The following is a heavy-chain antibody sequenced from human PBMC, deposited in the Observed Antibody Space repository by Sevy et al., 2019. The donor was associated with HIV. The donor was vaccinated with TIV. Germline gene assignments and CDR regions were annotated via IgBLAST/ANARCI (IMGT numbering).Heavy chain of an antibody. CDR3: AGVQPYYDFWSGYLGYYGMDV. Sequence: ASVKVSCKASGYTFTSYGISWVRQAPGQGLEWMGWISAYNGNTNYAQKLQGRVTMTTDTSTGTAYMGLWSLRSDDTAVYYCAGVQPYYDFWSGYLGYYGMDVWGQGTAVTVSS. V-gene: IGHV1-18*01. CDR2: ISAYNGNT. D-gene: IGHD3-3*01. J-gene: IGHJ6*02. CDR1: GYTFTSYG.